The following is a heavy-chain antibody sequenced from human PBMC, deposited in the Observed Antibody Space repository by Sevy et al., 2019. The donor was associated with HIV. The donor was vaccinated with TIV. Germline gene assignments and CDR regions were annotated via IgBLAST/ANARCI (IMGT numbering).Heavy chain of an antibody. CDR1: DDSFSSYY. CDR3: ARGGQWAFDI. J-gene: IGHJ3*02. CDR2: VYPSGST. D-gene: IGHD6-19*01. Sequence: SETLSLTCSVSDDSFSSYYWSWNRQPAGKGLEWIGRVYPSGSTNYNPSLKSRVTMSVDTSKKEFSLKLRSVTAADTAVYYCARGGQWAFDIWGQGTLVTVSS. V-gene: IGHV4-4*07.